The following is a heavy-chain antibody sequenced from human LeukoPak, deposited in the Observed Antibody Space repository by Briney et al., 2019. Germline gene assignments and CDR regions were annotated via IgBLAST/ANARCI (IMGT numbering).Heavy chain of an antibody. CDR1: GGSFSGYY. V-gene: IGHV4-34*01. CDR3: ARGARTPSGYGSRTAGRANWFDP. D-gene: IGHD5-12*01. Sequence: SSETLSLTCAVYGGSFSGYYWSSIRQPPGKGLEWIGEINHSGSTNYNPSLKSRVTISVDTSKNQFSLKLSSVTAADTAVYYCARGARTPSGYGSRTAGRANWFDPWGQGTLVTVSS. J-gene: IGHJ5*02. CDR2: INHSGST.